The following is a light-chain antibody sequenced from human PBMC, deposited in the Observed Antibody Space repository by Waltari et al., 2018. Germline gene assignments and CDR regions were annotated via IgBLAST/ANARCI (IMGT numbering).Light chain of an antibody. V-gene: IGKV1-6*01. CDR3: LQDYNYPLT. CDR2: AAS. Sequence: AIQMTQSPSSLSASVGDRVTITCRASQGIRNDLGWYQQKPWKAPKLLSYAASSLQSGVPSRFSGSGSGTDFTLTISSLQPEDFATYYCLQDYNYPLTFGGGTKVEIK. CDR1: QGIRND. J-gene: IGKJ4*01.